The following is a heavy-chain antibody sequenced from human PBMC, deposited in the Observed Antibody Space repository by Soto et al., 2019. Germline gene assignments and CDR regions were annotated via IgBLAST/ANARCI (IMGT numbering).Heavy chain of an antibody. D-gene: IGHD6-6*01. Sequence: DVQLVESGGGLIQPGESLRLSCAAFGLTISGKKYVAWVRQAPGKGLEWVSGLYDVDGSFYADSVRGRFTISRDNSKNTLFLQMNSLRAEDTAVYYCAKGVAVGFHFGSSTDRGFDPWGQGTLVTVSS. V-gene: IGHV3-53*01. CDR2: LYDVDGS. CDR1: GLTISGKKY. CDR3: AKGVAVGFHFGSSTDRGFDP. J-gene: IGHJ5*02.